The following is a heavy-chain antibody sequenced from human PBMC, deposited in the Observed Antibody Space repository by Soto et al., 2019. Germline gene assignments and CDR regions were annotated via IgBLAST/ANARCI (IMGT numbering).Heavy chain of an antibody. CDR1: GYTFTSYG. Sequence: QVQLVQSGAEVKKPGASVKVSCKASGYTFTSYGISWVRQAPGQGLEWMRWVSPYNGNTNYAQKVQGRVTMTSDTSTSTAYMELRSLKSDDTAVYYCARPYTHRWRFDSFDIWGQGTMVTVSS. D-gene: IGHD3-16*01. CDR3: ARPYTHRWRFDSFDI. V-gene: IGHV1-18*01. CDR2: VSPYNGNT. J-gene: IGHJ3*02.